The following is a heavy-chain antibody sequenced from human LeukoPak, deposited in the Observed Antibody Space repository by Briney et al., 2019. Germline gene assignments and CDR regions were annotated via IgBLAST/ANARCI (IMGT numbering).Heavy chain of an antibody. V-gene: IGHV3-23*01. J-gene: IGHJ6*03. CDR3: ARDRFGEGYMDV. CDR1: GFTFSSYA. CDR2: ISGSGGST. D-gene: IGHD3-10*01. Sequence: PGGSLRLSCAASGFTFSSYAMSWVRQAPGKGLEWVSAISGSGGSTYYADSVKGRFTISRDNAKNSLYLQMNSLRAEDTAVYYCARDRFGEGYMDVWGKGTTVTISS.